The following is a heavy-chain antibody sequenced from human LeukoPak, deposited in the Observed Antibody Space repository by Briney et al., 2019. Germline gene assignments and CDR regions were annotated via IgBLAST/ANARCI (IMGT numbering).Heavy chain of an antibody. Sequence: GASVKVSCKASGYTFTSYGISWVRQAPGQGLEWMGWISAYNGNTNYAQKLQGRVTMTTDTSTSTAYMELRSLRSDDTAVYYCARVRFWSGYYSGGPFDNWSQGTLVTVSS. CDR1: GYTFTSYG. CDR2: ISAYNGNT. CDR3: ARVRFWSGYYSGGPFDN. D-gene: IGHD3-3*01. V-gene: IGHV1-18*01. J-gene: IGHJ4*02.